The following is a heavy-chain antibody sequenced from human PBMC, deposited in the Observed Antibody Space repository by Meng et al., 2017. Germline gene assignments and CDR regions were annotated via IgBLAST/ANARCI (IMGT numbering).Heavy chain of an antibody. CDR2: IYPGDSDT. D-gene: IGHD3-10*01. Sequence: KVSCKGSGYSFTSYWIGWVRQMPGKGLDWMGIIYPGDSDTRYSPSFQGQVTISADKSISTAYLQWSSLKASDTAMYYCAGILWFGEYPQYYWGQGTLVTVSS. J-gene: IGHJ4*02. V-gene: IGHV5-51*01. CDR3: AGILWFGEYPQYY. CDR1: GYSFTSYW.